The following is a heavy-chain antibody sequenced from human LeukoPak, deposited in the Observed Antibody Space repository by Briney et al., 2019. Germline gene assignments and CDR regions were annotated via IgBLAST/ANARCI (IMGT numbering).Heavy chain of an antibody. D-gene: IGHD3-22*01. J-gene: IGHJ4*02. CDR3: ARVEVTMIVVVIIPGDY. CDR2: TYFTGNT. CDR1: VGSVSTSLHY. Sequence: PSETLSLTCTVSVGSVSTSLHYWGWIRQPPGQGLEWIGTTYFTGNTYYNPSLQSRVNISIDTSKNQFFLRLGSVTAADTAVYYCARVEVTMIVVVIIPGDYWGQGTLVTVSS. V-gene: IGHV4-39*01.